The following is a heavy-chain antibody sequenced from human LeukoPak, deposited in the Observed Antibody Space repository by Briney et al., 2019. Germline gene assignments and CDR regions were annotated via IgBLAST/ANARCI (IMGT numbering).Heavy chain of an antibody. Sequence: GGSLRLSCAASGFTFSSSAMSWVRQAPGKGLEWVSAISGSGGSTYYADSVKGRFTISRDNSKNTLYLQMNSLRAEDTAVYYCAKDLSGSYEFDYFDYWGQGTLVTVSS. CDR3: AKDLSGSYEFDYFDY. CDR2: ISGSGGST. V-gene: IGHV3-23*01. D-gene: IGHD1-26*01. J-gene: IGHJ4*02. CDR1: GFTFSSSA.